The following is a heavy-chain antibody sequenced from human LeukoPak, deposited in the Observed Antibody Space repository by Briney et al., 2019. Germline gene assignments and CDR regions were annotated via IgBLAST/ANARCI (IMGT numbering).Heavy chain of an antibody. V-gene: IGHV4-30-4*01. J-gene: IGHJ6*01. CDR3: ARDRWFPSPLGMDV. CDR1: GGSISNGDHY. CDR2: IYYSGST. D-gene: IGHD3-10*01. Sequence: SETLPLTCNVSGGSISNGDHYWSWIRQPPGTGLEWIGYIYYSGSTYYYPSLRSRVTISIDTSKNQFSLRLRSVTAADTAVYYCARDRWFPSPLGMDVWGQGTTVTVSS.